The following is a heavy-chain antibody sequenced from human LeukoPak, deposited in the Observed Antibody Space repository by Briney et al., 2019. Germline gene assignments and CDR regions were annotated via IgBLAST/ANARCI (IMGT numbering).Heavy chain of an antibody. CDR1: GYTFTGYY. D-gene: IGHD3-10*01. J-gene: IGHJ6*02. CDR2: INPNSGGT. V-gene: IGHV1-2*04. Sequence: ASVKVSCKASGYTFTGYYMHWVRQAPGQGLEWMGWINPNSGGTNYAQKFQGWATMTRDTSISTAYMELSRLRSDDTAVYYCARVTWFGEADNGMDVWGQGTLVTVSS. CDR3: ARVTWFGEADNGMDV.